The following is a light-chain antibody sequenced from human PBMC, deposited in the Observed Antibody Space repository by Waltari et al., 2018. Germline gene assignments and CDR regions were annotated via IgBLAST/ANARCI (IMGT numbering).Light chain of an antibody. CDR1: SSDVGRYNY. J-gene: IGLJ3*02. CDR3: SSYAGSNNLV. Sequence: QSALTQPPSASGSPGQSVPISCPGTSSDVGRYNYVSWYQQHPGKAPKLMIYEVSKRPSGVPDRFSGSKSGNTASLTVSGLQAEDEADYYCSSYAGSNNLVFGGGTKLTVL. V-gene: IGLV2-8*01. CDR2: EVS.